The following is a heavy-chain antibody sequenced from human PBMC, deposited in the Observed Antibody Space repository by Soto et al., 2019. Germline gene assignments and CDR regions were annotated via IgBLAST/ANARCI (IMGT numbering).Heavy chain of an antibody. Sequence: GGSLRLSCAASGFTFSTLAMGWVRQAPGKGLEWVSVMSYSGDLTYYADSVKGRFTISRDNSKNTLYLQMDSLRANDTAVYYCAKDATRTSGWYHFDYWGQGTLVTVSS. J-gene: IGHJ4*02. D-gene: IGHD6-19*01. V-gene: IGHV3-23*01. CDR3: AKDATRTSGWYHFDY. CDR2: MSYSGDLT. CDR1: GFTFSTLA.